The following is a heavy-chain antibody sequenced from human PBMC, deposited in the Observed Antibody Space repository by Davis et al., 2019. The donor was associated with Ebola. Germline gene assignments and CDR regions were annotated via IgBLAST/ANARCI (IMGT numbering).Heavy chain of an antibody. J-gene: IGHJ6*04. D-gene: IGHD6-13*01. CDR3: ARGTRYSSSWALLSYYYYGMDV. V-gene: IGHV3-7*01. CDR2: IKTDGSEE. Sequence: GGSLRLSCAASGFSFSNYGMHWVRQAPGKGLEWVANIKTDGSEEHYVDSDKGRFTMSRDNAKNSLYLQLDSLRDEDTAVYYCARGTRYSSSWALLSYYYYGMDVWGKGTTVTVSS. CDR1: GFSFSNYG.